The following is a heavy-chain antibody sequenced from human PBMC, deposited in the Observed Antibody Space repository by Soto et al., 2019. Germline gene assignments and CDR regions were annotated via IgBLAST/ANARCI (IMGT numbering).Heavy chain of an antibody. CDR3: XXXXGXXXXFWSGPXDY. V-gene: IGHV3-23*01. Sequence: PGGSLRLSCAASGFTFDEFAMSWVRQAPGKGLEWVSAISGSGGSTYYADSVKGRLTISRDNSKNKLYLQMNSLRAEDTAVYYXXXXXGXXXXFWSGPXDYXGQGTLVTVSS. J-gene: IGHJ4*02. CDR1: GFTFDEFA. CDR2: ISGSGGST. D-gene: IGHD3-3*01.